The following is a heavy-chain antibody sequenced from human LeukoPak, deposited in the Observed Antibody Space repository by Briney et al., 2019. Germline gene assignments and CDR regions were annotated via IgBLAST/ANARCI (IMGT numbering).Heavy chain of an antibody. CDR1: GFTFDDYA. V-gene: IGHV3-9*01. CDR3: AKSVYYYYYGMDV. Sequence: GGSMRLSCAASGFTFDDYAMHWVRQAPGKGLEWVSGISWNSGSIGYADSVKGRFTISRDNAKNSLYLQMNSLRAEDTALYYCAKSVYYYYYGMDVWGQGTTVTVSS. J-gene: IGHJ6*02. CDR2: ISWNSGSI.